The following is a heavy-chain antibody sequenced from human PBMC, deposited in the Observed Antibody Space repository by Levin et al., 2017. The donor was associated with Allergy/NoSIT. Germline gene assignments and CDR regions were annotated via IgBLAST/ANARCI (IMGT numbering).Heavy chain of an antibody. V-gene: IGHV3-74*01. CDR3: AKGGTRVIDY. CDR1: GFTFSSSW. Sequence: LTCAASGFTFSSSWMHWVRQAPGKGLVWVARINSDGVSTTYADSVKGRFTISRDNAKNTLYLQMNSLRAEDTAVYYCAKGGTRVIDYWGQGTLVTVSS. CDR2: INSDGVST. D-gene: IGHD3-16*01. J-gene: IGHJ4*02.